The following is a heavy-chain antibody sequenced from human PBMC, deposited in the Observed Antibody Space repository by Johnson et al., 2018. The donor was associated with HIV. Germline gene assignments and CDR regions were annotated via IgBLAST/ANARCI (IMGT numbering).Heavy chain of an antibody. Sequence: VQLMESGGGLVQPGGSLRLSCAASGFTFSSYDMHWVRQATGKGLEWVSAIGTAGDTYYPGSVKGRFTISRENAKNSLYLQMNSLRAEDTAVYYCAREGGAVASRGFDIWGQGTMVTVSS. CDR3: AREGGAVASRGFDI. D-gene: IGHD6-19*01. V-gene: IGHV3-13*01. CDR2: IGTAGDT. CDR1: GFTFSSYD. J-gene: IGHJ3*02.